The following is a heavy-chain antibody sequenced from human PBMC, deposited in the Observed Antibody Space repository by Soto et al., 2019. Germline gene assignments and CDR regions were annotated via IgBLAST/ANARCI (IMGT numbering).Heavy chain of an antibody. Sequence: GGSLRLSCAASGFTFSNAWMSWVRQAPGKGLEWVGRIKSKTDGGTTDYAAPVKGRFTISRDDSKNTLYLQMNSLKTEDTAVYYCTTSTVTEDYYYYMDVWGKGTTVTVSS. CDR2: IKSKTDGGTT. CDR3: TTSTVTEDYYYYMDV. V-gene: IGHV3-15*01. CDR1: GFTFSNAW. D-gene: IGHD4-4*01. J-gene: IGHJ6*03.